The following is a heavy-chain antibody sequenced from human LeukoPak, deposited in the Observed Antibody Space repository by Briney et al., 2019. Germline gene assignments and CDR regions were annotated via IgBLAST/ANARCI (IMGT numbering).Heavy chain of an antibody. Sequence: GGSLRLSCAASGFTFSSYTMSWVRQAPGKGLEWVSTITTSDGNTYYADSVKGRFTVSGDNSKNTLYLQMNSLRAEDTAVYYCAKDGGLWVSAHWGDSWGRGTLVTVSS. CDR2: ITTSDGNT. CDR3: AKDGGLWVSAHWGDS. CDR1: GFTFSSYT. J-gene: IGHJ4*02. V-gene: IGHV3-23*01. D-gene: IGHD7-27*01.